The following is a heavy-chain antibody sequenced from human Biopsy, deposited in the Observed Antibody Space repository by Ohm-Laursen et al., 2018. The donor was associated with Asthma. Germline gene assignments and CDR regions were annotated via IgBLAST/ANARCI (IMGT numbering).Heavy chain of an antibody. J-gene: IGHJ4*02. CDR1: GFTVTTNS. CDR2: TYSGGST. CDR3: ARFVQAEEGVF. Sequence: SLRLSCSASGFTVTTNSISWVRQAPGKGLEWVSVTYSGGSTYYADSVKGRFTISRDNSKNTLYLQMNSLRAEDTAVYLCARFVQAEEGVFWGQGTRVTVSP. D-gene: IGHD3-10*02. V-gene: IGHV3-66*01.